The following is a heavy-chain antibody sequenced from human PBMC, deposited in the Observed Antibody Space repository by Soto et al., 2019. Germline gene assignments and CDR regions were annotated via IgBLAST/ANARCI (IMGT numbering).Heavy chain of an antibody. Sequence: QVQLVESGGGVVQPGRSLRLSCAASGFTFSSYAMHWVRQAPGKGLEWVAVISYDGSNKYYADSVKGRFTISRDNSKNTLYLQMNSLRAEDTAVYYCERAQEWLVPIDYWGQGTLVTVSS. CDR1: GFTFSSYA. J-gene: IGHJ4*02. CDR2: ISYDGSNK. V-gene: IGHV3-30-3*01. D-gene: IGHD6-19*01. CDR3: ERAQEWLVPIDY.